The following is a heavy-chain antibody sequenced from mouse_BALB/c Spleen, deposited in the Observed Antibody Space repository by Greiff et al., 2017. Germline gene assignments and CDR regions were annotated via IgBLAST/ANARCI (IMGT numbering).Heavy chain of an antibody. V-gene: IGHV5-9-4*01. D-gene: IGHD2-4*01. CDR3: ARGASTMITTFAY. Sequence: EVNVVESGGGLVKPGGSLKLSCAASGFTFSSYAMSWVRQSPEKRLEWVAEISSGGSYTYYPDTVTGRFTISRDNAKNTLYLEMSSLRSEDTAMYYCARGASTMITTFAYWGQGTLVTVSA. CDR1: GFTFSSYA. J-gene: IGHJ3*01. CDR2: ISSGGSYT.